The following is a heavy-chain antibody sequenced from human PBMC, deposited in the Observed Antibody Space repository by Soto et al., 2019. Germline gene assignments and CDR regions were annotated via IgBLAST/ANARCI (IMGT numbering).Heavy chain of an antibody. D-gene: IGHD3-22*01. CDR1: GFTFSSYA. J-gene: IGHJ4*02. CDR3: AKGLSGYYDSSGPSYYFDY. Sequence: GGSLRLSCAASGFTFSSYAMSWVRQAPGKGLEWVSAISGSGGSTYYADSVKGRFTISRDNSKNTLYLQMNSLRAEDTAVYYCAKGLSGYYDSSGPSYYFDYWGQGTLVTVSS. CDR2: ISGSGGST. V-gene: IGHV3-23*01.